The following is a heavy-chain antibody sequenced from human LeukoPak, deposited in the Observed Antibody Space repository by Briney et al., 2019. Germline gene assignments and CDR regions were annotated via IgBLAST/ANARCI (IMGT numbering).Heavy chain of an antibody. V-gene: IGHV3-23*01. D-gene: IGHD6-13*01. J-gene: IGHJ6*02. CDR3: ARTIAQYSNSWLYFYYGLDV. CDR1: GFTFDSCA. Sequence: GGSLRLSCTASGFTFDSCAMSWVRQAPGKGLEWVSYISGGSEDTYYADSVKGRFTISRDNSKSTLYLQMNSLRAEDTAVYYCARTIAQYSNSWLYFYYGLDVWGQGTTVTVSS. CDR2: ISGGSEDT.